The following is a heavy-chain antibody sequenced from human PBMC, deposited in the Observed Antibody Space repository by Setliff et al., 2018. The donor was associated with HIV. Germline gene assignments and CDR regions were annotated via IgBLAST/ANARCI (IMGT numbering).Heavy chain of an antibody. Sequence: LSLTCTVSGGSISNSRYYWSWIRQPPGKGLEWIGEINHKGVTNYSPSLMRRATISAETSKNQFSLRLSSVTAADTALYFCTRAQIAAPRPFDYWGQGTLVTVSS. V-gene: IGHV4-39*01. D-gene: IGHD2-21*01. CDR1: GGSISNSRYY. CDR3: TRAQIAAPRPFDY. CDR2: INHKGVT. J-gene: IGHJ4*02.